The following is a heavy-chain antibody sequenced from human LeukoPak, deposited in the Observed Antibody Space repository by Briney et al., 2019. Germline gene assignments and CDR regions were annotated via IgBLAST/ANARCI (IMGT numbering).Heavy chain of an antibody. D-gene: IGHD6-19*01. CDR2: IYYSGST. CDR3: AKYSGWYDTGRGIFR. V-gene: IGHV4-39*01. J-gene: IGHJ4*02. CDR1: GGSISSSSYY. Sequence: SETLSLTCTVSGGSISSSSYYWGWIRQPPGKGLEWIGSIYYSGSTYYNPSLKSRVTISVDTSKNQFSLKLSSVTAADTAVYYCAKYSGWYDTGRGIFRWGLGTLVTVSS.